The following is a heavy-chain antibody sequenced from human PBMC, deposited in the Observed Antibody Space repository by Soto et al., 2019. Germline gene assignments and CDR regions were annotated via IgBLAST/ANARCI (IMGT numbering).Heavy chain of an antibody. CDR2: ITWDAGSA. CDR3: AKEKDRIFDY. CDR1: GFTFDDHT. V-gene: IGHV3-43*01. Sequence: EVQLVVSGGLVVRPGGSLRLSCAGSGFTFDDHTMHWVRQAPGKGLEWVSLITWDAGSAFYADSVRGRFTTSRDNSKNSLYLQMNSLRTEDSALYYCAKEKDRIFDYWGRGTPVTVSS. J-gene: IGHJ4*02.